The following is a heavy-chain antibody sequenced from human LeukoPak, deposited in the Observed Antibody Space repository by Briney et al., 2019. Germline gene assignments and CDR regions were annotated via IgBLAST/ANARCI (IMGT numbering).Heavy chain of an antibody. CDR2: INAGNGNT. V-gene: IGHV1-3*01. CDR3: ARDLAAAGPNP. D-gene: IGHD6-13*01. J-gene: IGHJ5*02. CDR1: GYTFTSYA. Sequence: ASVKVSCKASGYTFTSYAMHWVRQAPGQRLEWMGWINAGNGNTKYSQKFQGRVTMARDTSTSTVYMELSSLRSEDTAVYYCARDLAAAGPNPWGQGTLVTVSS.